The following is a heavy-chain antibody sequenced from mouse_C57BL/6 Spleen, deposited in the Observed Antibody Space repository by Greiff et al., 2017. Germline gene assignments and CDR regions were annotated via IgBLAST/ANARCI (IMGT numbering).Heavy chain of an antibody. CDR1: GYTFTDYY. CDR2: INPNNGGT. Sequence: EVQLQESGPELVKPGASVKISCKASGYTFTDYYMNWVKQSHGKSLEWIGDINPNNGGTSYNQKFKGKATLTFDKSSSTAYMELRSLTSEDSAVYYCARSSSGYPWFAYWGQGTLVTVSA. J-gene: IGHJ3*01. CDR3: ARSSSGYPWFAY. D-gene: IGHD3-2*02. V-gene: IGHV1-26*01.